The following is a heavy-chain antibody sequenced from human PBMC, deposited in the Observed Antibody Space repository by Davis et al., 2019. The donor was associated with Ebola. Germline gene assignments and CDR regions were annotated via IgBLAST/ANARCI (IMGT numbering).Heavy chain of an antibody. CDR2: IKPDVSEK. J-gene: IGHJ4*02. CDR3: ARDPVAGKLDY. Sequence: GGSLRLSCAASGFTFSSYWMSWVRQTPVKGLEWVANIKPDVSEKYYVDSMKGRFTISRDNAKNSLYLQMNSLRAEDTAVYYCARDPVAGKLDYWGQGTLVTVSS. V-gene: IGHV3-7*03. CDR1: GFTFSSYW. D-gene: IGHD6-19*01.